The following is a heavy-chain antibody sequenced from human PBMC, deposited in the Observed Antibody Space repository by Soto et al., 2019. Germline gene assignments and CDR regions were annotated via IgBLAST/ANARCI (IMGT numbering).Heavy chain of an antibody. CDR2: ISYDGSNK. V-gene: IGHV3-30*18. CDR1: GFTFSSYG. CDR3: AKANDPYYFDY. D-gene: IGHD1-1*01. Sequence: GGSLRLSCAASGFTFSSYGMHWVRQAPGKGLEWVAVISYDGSNKYYADSVKGRFTISRDNSKNTLYLQMNSLRAEDTAVYYCAKANDPYYFDYWGQGTLVTVSS. J-gene: IGHJ4*02.